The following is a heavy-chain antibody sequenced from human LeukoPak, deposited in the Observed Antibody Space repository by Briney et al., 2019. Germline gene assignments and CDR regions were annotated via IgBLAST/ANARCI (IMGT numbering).Heavy chain of an antibody. Sequence: SETLSLTCTVSGGSISSYYWSWIRQPPGKGLEWIGYIYYSGSTNYNPSLKSRVTISVDTSKNQFSLKLSSVTAADTAVYYCARDCSSTSCYPPGFDXWGQGTLVTV. CDR3: ARDCSSTSCYPPGFDX. J-gene: IGHJ5*02. CDR1: GGSISSYY. CDR2: IYYSGST. D-gene: IGHD2-2*01. V-gene: IGHV4-59*01.